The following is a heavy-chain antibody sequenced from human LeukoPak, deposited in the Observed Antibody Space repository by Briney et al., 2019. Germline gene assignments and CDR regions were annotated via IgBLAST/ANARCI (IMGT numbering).Heavy chain of an antibody. J-gene: IGHJ4*02. CDR1: GYSFTTYW. Sequence: VESLKISCKGSGYSFTTYWIGWVRQRPGKGLEWMGIIFPGDSDTRYGPSFQGQVTISADKSINTAYLQWSSLEASDTAMYYCARRSYCGSGCYHDFDSWGQGTLVTVSS. V-gene: IGHV5-51*01. CDR3: ARRSYCGSGCYHDFDS. CDR2: IFPGDSDT. D-gene: IGHD2-21*02.